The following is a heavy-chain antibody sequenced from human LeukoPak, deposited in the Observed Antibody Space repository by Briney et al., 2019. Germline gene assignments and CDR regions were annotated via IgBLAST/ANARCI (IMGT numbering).Heavy chain of an antibody. Sequence: AGGSLRLSCAASGFTFSDYYMSWVGQAPGKGLEWISSISSSGSNTNYADSVKGRFTISRDNAKNSLYLQMNSLRAEDTAVYFCARGGFRLIDYWGQGTLVIVSS. J-gene: IGHJ4*02. CDR3: ARGGFRLIDY. V-gene: IGHV3-11*05. CDR1: GFTFSDYY. CDR2: ISSSGSNT.